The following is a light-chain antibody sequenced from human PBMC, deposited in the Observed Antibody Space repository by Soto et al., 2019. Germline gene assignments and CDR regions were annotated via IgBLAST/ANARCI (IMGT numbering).Light chain of an antibody. CDR1: SSDIGGYNS. Sequence: QSALTQSPSASGSPGQSVTISCTGTSSDIGGYNSVSWYQQHPGKAPKVMIYDVTKRPSGVPDRFSGSKSGNTASLTVSVLQAEDEADYYCSSYTDRKNLVFGTGTKVTVL. J-gene: IGLJ1*01. V-gene: IGLV2-8*01. CDR3: SSYTDRKNLV. CDR2: DVT.